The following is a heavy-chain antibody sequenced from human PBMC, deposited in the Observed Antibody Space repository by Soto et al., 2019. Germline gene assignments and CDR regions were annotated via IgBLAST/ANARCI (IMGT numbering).Heavy chain of an antibody. J-gene: IGHJ4*02. V-gene: IGHV4-30-4*01. D-gene: IGHD2-8*02. CDR2: IYYSGST. Sequence: PSETLSLTCTVSGGSISSGDYYWSWIRQPPGKGLEWIGYIYYSGSTYYNPSLKSRVTISVDTSKNQFSLKLTSVTAADRAVYYCARDKITGLFDYWGLGTLATVS. CDR3: ARDKITGLFDY. CDR1: GGSISSGDYY.